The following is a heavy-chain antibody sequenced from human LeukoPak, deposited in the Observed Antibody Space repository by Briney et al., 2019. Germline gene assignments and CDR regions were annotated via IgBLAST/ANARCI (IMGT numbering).Heavy chain of an antibody. CDR2: MSSRSGII. CDR1: GFNFSDYY. J-gene: IGHJ6*02. D-gene: IGHD5-24*01. CDR3: AGGLLEAQGWLQWLGTVYSMDV. Sequence: NSGGSLRLSCVASGFNFSDYYMNWIRQSPGKGLEWISYMSSRSGIIYYADSVKGRFTISRDNARNSLYLQMNSLRVDDTAVYYCAGGLLEAQGWLQWLGTVYSMDVWGQGTPVTVSS. V-gene: IGHV3-11*01.